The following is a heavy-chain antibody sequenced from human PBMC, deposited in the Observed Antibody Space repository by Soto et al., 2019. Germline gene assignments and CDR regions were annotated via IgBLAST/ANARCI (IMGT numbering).Heavy chain of an antibody. CDR3: AKGREDIVVVPAAIPTDY. D-gene: IGHD2-2*01. Sequence: SLRLSCAASVFTFSSYAMSWVRQAPGKGLEWVSAISGSGGSTYYADSVKGRFTISRDNSRNTLYLQMNSLRAEDTAVYYCAKGREDIVVVPAAIPTDYWGQGTLVTVSS. CDR1: VFTFSSYA. J-gene: IGHJ4*02. V-gene: IGHV3-23*01. CDR2: ISGSGGST.